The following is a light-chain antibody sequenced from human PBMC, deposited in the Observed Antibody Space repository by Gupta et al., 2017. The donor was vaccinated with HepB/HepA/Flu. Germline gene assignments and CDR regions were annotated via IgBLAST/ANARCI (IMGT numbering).Light chain of an antibody. J-gene: IGKJ5*01. V-gene: IGKV3-11*01. CDR1: QSISSTS. CDR2: DAS. CDR3: QHRRHGHPGGT. Sequence: EIVLTQSPATLSLSPGERATLSCRASQSISSTSLAWYQQKPGQAPRLLIYDASNRATGIPARFSGNGAGTDFTRTISSREPEDFALYHCQHRRHGHPGGTFGQGTRLEIK.